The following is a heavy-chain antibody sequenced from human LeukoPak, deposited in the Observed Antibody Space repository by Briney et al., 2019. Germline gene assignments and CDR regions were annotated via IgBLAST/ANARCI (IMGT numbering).Heavy chain of an antibody. Sequence: GRSLRLSCAGSGFTFGGYGMHWFRQTPGKGLEWVAVIAYDGCRAFYADSVKGRFTISRDNSKNTMSVQMDDLRAEDTAVYYCTRYNNDHFDYWGQGTLVTVSS. J-gene: IGHJ4*02. CDR1: GFTFGGYG. CDR2: IAYDGCRA. CDR3: TRYNNDHFDY. V-gene: IGHV3-33*01. D-gene: IGHD1-14*01.